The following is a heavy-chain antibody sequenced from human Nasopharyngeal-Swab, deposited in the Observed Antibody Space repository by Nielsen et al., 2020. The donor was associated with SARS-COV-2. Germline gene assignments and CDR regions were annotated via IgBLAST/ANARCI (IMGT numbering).Heavy chain of an antibody. CDR2: ISYDGSNK. CDR1: GFTFSSYG. J-gene: IGHJ6*02. Sequence: GESLKISCAASGFTFSSYGMHWVRQAPGKGLEWVAVISYDGSNKYYADSVKGRFTISRDNSKNTLYLQMNSMRAEDTAVYYCARDSALMVRGVILGHYYYGMDVWGQGTTVTVSS. V-gene: IGHV3-30*03. CDR3: ARDSALMVRGVILGHYYYGMDV. D-gene: IGHD3-10*01.